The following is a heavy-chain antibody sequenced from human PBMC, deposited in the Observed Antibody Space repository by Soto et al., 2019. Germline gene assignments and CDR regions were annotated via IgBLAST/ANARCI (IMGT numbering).Heavy chain of an antibody. D-gene: IGHD5-12*01. Sequence: GESLKISCQGSGYSFASYWIGWVRQMPGKDLEWMGIIYPGDSDTRYSPSFQGQVTISADKSLMTAYLQWTSLKASDTALYYCARTRSFPRGFYYDGMDVWAQGTPVTVSS. V-gene: IGHV5-51*01. CDR2: IYPGDSDT. CDR1: GYSFASYW. J-gene: IGHJ6*02. CDR3: ARTRSFPRGFYYDGMDV.